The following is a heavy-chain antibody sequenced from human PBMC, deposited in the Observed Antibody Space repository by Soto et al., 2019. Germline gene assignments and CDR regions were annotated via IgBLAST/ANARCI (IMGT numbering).Heavy chain of an antibody. CDR3: ARDGTDFWSGYPTNWFDP. CDR1: GFTFSSYA. V-gene: IGHV3-64*01. J-gene: IGHJ5*02. D-gene: IGHD3-3*01. Sequence: GGSLRLSCAASGFTFSSYAMHWVRQAPGKGLEYVSAISSNGGSTYYANSVKGRFTISRDNSKNTLYLQMGSLRAEDMAVYYFARDGTDFWSGYPTNWFDPWGQGTLVTVSS. CDR2: ISSNGGST.